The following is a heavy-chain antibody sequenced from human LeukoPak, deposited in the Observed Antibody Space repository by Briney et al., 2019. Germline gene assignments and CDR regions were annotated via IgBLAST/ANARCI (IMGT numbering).Heavy chain of an antibody. CDR2: ISNDGSKK. J-gene: IGHJ4*02. CDR3: AKDRYSYAFEYSDS. CDR1: GFTFSSYG. V-gene: IGHV3-30*18. D-gene: IGHD5-18*01. Sequence: GGSLRLSCAASGFTFSSYGMHWVRQAPGKGLDWVAVISNDGSKKYYADSVKGRFTISRDNSKNTLSLQVSSLRTEDTAVYYCAKDRYSYAFEYSDSWGQGTLVTVS.